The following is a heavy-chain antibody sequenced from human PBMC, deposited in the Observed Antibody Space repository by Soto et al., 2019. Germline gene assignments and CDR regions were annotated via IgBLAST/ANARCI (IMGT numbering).Heavy chain of an antibody. J-gene: IGHJ4*02. Sequence: EVQLVESGGGLVQPGRSLRLSCAASGFTFSSYAMSWVRQAPGKGLEWVSAISGSGGSTYYADSVKGRFTISRDNSKNTLYLQMNSLRAEDTAVYYCAKRFEFGVRGVKGGSDYWGQGTLVTVSS. CDR1: GFTFSSYA. CDR3: AKRFEFGVRGVKGGSDY. CDR2: ISGSGGST. V-gene: IGHV3-23*04. D-gene: IGHD3-10*01.